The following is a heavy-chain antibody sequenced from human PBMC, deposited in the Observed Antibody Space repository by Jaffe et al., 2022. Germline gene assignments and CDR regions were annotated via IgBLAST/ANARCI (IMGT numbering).Heavy chain of an antibody. Sequence: EVQLVESGGGLVQPGRSLRLSCTASGFTFGDYAMSWVRQAPGKGLEWVGFIRSKAYGGTTEYAASVKGRFTISRDDSKSIAYLQMNSLKTEDTAVYYCTRTYYYDSSGYYLEDAFDIWGQGTMVTVSS. CDR1: GFTFGDYA. CDR3: TRTYYYDSSGYYLEDAFDI. D-gene: IGHD3-22*01. V-gene: IGHV3-49*04. CDR2: IRSKAYGGTT. J-gene: IGHJ3*02.